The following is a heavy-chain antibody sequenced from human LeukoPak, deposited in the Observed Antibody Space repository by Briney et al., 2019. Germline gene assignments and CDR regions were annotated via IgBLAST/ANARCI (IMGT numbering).Heavy chain of an antibody. V-gene: IGHV1-46*01. CDR1: GYTFTSYY. CDR3: ASEQSVVPAANNWFDP. J-gene: IGHJ5*02. Sequence: ASVKVSCKASGYTFTSYYMHLVRQAPGQGLEWMGIINPSGGSTSYAQKFQGRVTMTRDTSRSTVYMELSSLRSEDTAVYYCASEQSVVPAANNWFDPWGQGTLVTVSS. D-gene: IGHD2-2*01. CDR2: INPSGGST.